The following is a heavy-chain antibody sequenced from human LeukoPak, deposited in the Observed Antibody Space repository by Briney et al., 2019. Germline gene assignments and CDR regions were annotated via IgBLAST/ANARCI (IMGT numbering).Heavy chain of an antibody. CDR3: ARADQWDGYKYYFDY. CDR1: GYTFTNSD. D-gene: IGHD5-24*01. CDR2: MNPNSGNT. J-gene: IGHJ4*02. Sequence: GASVKVSCKASGYTFTNSDINWVRQATGQGLEWMGWMNPNSGNTGYALKFQGRVTITRDTSASTAYMELSSLRSEDTAVYYCARADQWDGYKYYFDYWGQGTQVTVSS. V-gene: IGHV1-8*03.